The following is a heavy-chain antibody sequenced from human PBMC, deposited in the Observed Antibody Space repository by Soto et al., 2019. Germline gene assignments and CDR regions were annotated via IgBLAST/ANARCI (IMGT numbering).Heavy chain of an antibody. J-gene: IGHJ6*02. CDR1: GFTFGGYA. V-gene: IGHV3-49*04. Sequence: LRLSCTASGFTFGGYAMSWVRQAPGKGLEWVGFIRSKAYGGTTEYAASVKGRFTISRDDSKSIAYLQMNSLKTEDTAVYYCTGAWIQLWTPPRYYYYGMDVWGQGTTVTVSS. CDR2: IRSKAYGGTT. CDR3: TGAWIQLWTPPRYYYYGMDV. D-gene: IGHD5-18*01.